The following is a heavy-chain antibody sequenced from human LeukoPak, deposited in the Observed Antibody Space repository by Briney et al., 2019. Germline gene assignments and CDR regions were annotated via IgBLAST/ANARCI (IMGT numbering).Heavy chain of an antibody. V-gene: IGHV3-33*01. D-gene: IGHD5-18*01. Sequence: GRALRLSCAASGFTFRTYAMHRGRQAPGQGLGWVAIIWSDGSDKYYADSVKGRFSISRDDSKNTLYLQMNSLGAEDTAVYYCARVLDTAGMAYWGQGTLVTVSS. CDR1: GFTFRTYA. CDR2: IWSDGSDK. CDR3: ARVLDTAGMAY. J-gene: IGHJ4*02.